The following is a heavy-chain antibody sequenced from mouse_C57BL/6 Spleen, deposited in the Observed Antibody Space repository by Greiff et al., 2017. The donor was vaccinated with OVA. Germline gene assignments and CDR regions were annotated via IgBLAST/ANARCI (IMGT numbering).Heavy chain of an antibody. CDR3: ARPSVVAKGWFAY. D-gene: IGHD1-1*01. V-gene: IGHV1-22*01. J-gene: IGHJ3*01. CDR2: INPNNGGT. CDR1: GYTFTDYN. Sequence: EVQLQQSGPELVKPGASVKMSCKASGYTFTDYNMHWVKQSHGKSLEWIGYINPNNGGTSYNQKFKGKATLTVNKSSSTAYMELRSLTSEDSAVYYCARPSVVAKGWFAYWGQGTLVTVSA.